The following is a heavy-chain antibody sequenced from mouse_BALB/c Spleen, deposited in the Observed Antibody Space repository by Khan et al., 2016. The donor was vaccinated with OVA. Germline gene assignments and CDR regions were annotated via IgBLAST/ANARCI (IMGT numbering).Heavy chain of an antibody. Sequence: VQLQQPGAEFVKPGASVKLSCTASGYNIKDTYMHWINQRPQKGLEWIGWIDPANGNVNYDPKFQDKATIAADTSSNTAYLQLSSLTSEDTAVYYCTREAYNGLFAYWGQGTLVTVSA. CDR2: IDPANGNV. CDR3: TREAYNGLFAY. J-gene: IGHJ3*01. V-gene: IGHV14-3*02. D-gene: IGHD2-10*01. CDR1: GYNIKDTY.